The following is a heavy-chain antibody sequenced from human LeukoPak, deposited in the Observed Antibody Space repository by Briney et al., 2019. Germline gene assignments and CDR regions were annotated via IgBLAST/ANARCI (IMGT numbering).Heavy chain of an antibody. Sequence: GGSLRLSCAASEFTFSDYWMSWVRQAPGKGPEWLANVNQDGSEKYYVDSLKGRFTISRDNAKSSLYLQMNSLRAEDSAVYYCARDSGDIQPPRPYFDYWGQGTLVTVSS. CDR3: ARDSGDIQPPRPYFDY. D-gene: IGHD3-9*01. CDR1: EFTFSDYW. CDR2: VNQDGSEK. V-gene: IGHV3-7*03. J-gene: IGHJ4*02.